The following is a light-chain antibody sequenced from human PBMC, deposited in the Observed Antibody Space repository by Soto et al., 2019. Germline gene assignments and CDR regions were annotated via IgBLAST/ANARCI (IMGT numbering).Light chain of an antibody. J-gene: IGKJ4*01. Sequence: VRTHSKATLSVSPGERAALSCMASQSVSSSLAWYQQKPGQAPRLLIYGASTGATGIPARFSGSGSGTEFTLTINSLQSEDFAIYYCQQYNNWPVTFGGGTKVDIK. CDR1: QSVSSS. CDR2: GAS. CDR3: QQYNNWPVT. V-gene: IGKV3-15*01.